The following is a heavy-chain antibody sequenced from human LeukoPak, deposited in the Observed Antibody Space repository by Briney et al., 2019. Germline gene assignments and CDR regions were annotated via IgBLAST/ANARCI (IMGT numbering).Heavy chain of an antibody. CDR3: ARAGEPIVGAQFDY. CDR1: GFSFSSYA. V-gene: IGHV3-23*01. CDR2: ISGSGYTT. J-gene: IGHJ4*02. D-gene: IGHD1-26*01. Sequence: GGCLRVSCVASGFSFSSYAMFWVRQAPGAGLEWVSVISGSGYTTDYPDSMTCRFTISRDNSKNTLYLQLNSLRAEDTAVYHCARAGEPIVGAQFDYWGQGTLVTVSS.